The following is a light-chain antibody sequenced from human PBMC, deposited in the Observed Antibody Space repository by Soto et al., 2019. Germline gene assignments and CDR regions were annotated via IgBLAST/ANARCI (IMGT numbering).Light chain of an antibody. V-gene: IGKV3D-20*01. CDR1: QSVSSSY. CDR3: QQYGSSPYT. J-gene: IGKJ2*01. CDR2: DAS. Sequence: EIVLTQSPATLSLSPGERATLSCGASQSVSSSYIAWYQQNPGLAPRLLIYDASSRATGTPGRFSGSGSGTDFTLTISSLEPGDFAVYYCQQYGSSPYTFGQGTKLEI.